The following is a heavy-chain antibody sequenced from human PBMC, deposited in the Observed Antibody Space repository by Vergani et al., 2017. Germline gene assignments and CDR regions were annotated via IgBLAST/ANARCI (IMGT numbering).Heavy chain of an antibody. J-gene: IGHJ4*02. V-gene: IGHV3-9*01. CDR1: GFTFDDYA. CDR3: AKDGASGYSSDWYWGHFDY. Sequence: EVQLVESGGGLVQPGRSLRLSCAASGFTFDDYAMHWVRQAPGKGLEWVSGISWNSGSIGYADSVKGRFTISRDNAKNSLYLQMNSLRAEDTALYYCAKDGASGYSSDWYWGHFDYWGQGTLVTVSS. CDR2: ISWNSGSI. D-gene: IGHD6-19*01.